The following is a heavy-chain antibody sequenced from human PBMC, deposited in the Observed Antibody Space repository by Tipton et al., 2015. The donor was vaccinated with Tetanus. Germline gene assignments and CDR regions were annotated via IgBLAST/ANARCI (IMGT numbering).Heavy chain of an antibody. CDR2: ISWNSGSI. J-gene: IGHJ6*02. V-gene: IGHV3-9*01. CDR1: GFTFDDYA. Sequence: SLRLSCAASGFTFDDYAMHWVRQAPGKGLEWVSGISWNSGSIGYADSVKGRFTISRDNAKNSPYLQMNSLRAEDTALYYCAKAVSYYGMDVWGQGTTVTVSS. CDR3: AKAVSYYGMDV. D-gene: IGHD5/OR15-5a*01.